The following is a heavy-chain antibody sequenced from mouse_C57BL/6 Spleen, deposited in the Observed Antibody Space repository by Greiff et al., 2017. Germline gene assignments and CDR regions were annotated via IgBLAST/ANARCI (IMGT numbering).Heavy chain of an antibody. CDR3: TRGDGYPFAY. V-gene: IGHV1-5*01. Sequence: EVQLQQSGTVLAMPGASVKMSCKTSGYTFTSYWMHWVKQRPGQGLEWIGAIYPSNSYTNYNQKFKGKATLTAVTSASTAYMQLSSLTNEDAAVYYCTRGDGYPFAYWGQGTLVTVSA. J-gene: IGHJ3*01. CDR2: IYPSNSYT. CDR1: GYTFTSYW. D-gene: IGHD2-3*01.